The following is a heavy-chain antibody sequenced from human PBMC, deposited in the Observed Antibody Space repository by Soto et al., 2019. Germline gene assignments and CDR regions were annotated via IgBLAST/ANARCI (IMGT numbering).Heavy chain of an antibody. D-gene: IGHD1-26*01. CDR2: IGTAGDT. V-gene: IGHV3-13*01. J-gene: IGHJ6*02. Sequence: EVQLVESGGGLVQPGGSLRLSCAASGFTFSSYDMHWVRQATGKGLEWVSAIGTAGDTYYPGSVKGRFTISRENAKNSLDLQMNSLRAGDTAVYYCARGGGSWRVPYYYGMDVWGQGTTVTVSS. CDR3: ARGGGSWRVPYYYGMDV. CDR1: GFTFSSYD.